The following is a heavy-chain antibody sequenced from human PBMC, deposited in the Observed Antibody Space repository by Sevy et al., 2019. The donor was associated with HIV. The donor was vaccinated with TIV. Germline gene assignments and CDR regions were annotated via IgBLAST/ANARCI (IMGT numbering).Heavy chain of an antibody. CDR3: AKDRRYGYIGLFDY. CDR1: GFTFSSYA. V-gene: IGHV3-23*01. J-gene: IGHJ4*02. Sequence: GGSLRLSCGASGFTFSSYAMSWVRQAPGTGLEWVSVISGRGDTTYYADSVKGRFTISRDNSKNTLYLQMNSLRVEDTAVYYCAKDRRYGYIGLFDYRGQGTLVTVSS. CDR2: ISGRGDTT. D-gene: IGHD6-25*01.